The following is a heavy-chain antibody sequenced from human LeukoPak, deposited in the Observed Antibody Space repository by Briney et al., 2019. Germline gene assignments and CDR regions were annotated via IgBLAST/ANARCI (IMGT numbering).Heavy chain of an antibody. CDR3: ARDPGYHRGHDAFDI. CDR2: ISAYNGNT. CDR1: GGTFSSYG. V-gene: IGHV1-18*01. J-gene: IGHJ3*02. Sequence: ASVKVSCKASGGTFSSYGISWVRQAPGQGLEWMGWISAYNGNTNYAQKLQGRVTMTTDTSTSTAYMELRSLRSDDTAVYYCARDPGYHRGHDAFDIWGQRTMVTVSS. D-gene: IGHD3-16*02.